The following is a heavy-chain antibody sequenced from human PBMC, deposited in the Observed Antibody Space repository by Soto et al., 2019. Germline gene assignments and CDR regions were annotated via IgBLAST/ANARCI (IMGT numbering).Heavy chain of an antibody. CDR1: GGSISSGANY. J-gene: IGHJ5*02. CDR3: ARVLCSSTTCYLPDWFDP. D-gene: IGHD2-2*01. CDR2: IYYSGSA. V-gene: IGHV4-31*03. Sequence: TLSLTCTVSGGSISSGANYWSWVRQGPGKGLEWIGNIYYSGSAYYNPSLKSRLTMSVDTSKNSFSLKLTSVTAADTAVYYCARVLCSSTTCYLPDWFDPWGQGTLVTVSS.